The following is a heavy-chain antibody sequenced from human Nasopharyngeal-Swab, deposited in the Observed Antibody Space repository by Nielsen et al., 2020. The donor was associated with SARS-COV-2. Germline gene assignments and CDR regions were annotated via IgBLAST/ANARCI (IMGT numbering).Heavy chain of an antibody. CDR1: GFTFSSYS. CDR3: ARSGELRFLEWLNTRPDY. Sequence: ETLSLTCAASGFTFSSYSMNWVRQAPGKGLEWVSSISSSSSYIYYADSVKGRFTISRDNAKNSLYLQMNSLRAEDTAVYYCARSGELRFLEWLNTRPDYWGQGTLVTVS. V-gene: IGHV3-21*01. D-gene: IGHD3-3*01. CDR2: ISSSSSYI. J-gene: IGHJ4*02.